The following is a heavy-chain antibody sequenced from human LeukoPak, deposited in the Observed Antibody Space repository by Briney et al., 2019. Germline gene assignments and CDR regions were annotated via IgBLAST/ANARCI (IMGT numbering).Heavy chain of an antibody. CDR1: GFTVSSNY. J-gene: IGHJ4*02. D-gene: IGHD4-17*01. CDR3: ARETTVTTAFDY. V-gene: IGHV3-53*01. Sequence: GGSLRLSCAASGFTVSSNYMSWVRQAPGKGLEWVSVIYSGGSTYYADSVKGRFTTSRDNSKNTLYLQMNSLRAEDTAVYYCARETTVTTAFDYWGQGTLVTVSS. CDR2: IYSGGST.